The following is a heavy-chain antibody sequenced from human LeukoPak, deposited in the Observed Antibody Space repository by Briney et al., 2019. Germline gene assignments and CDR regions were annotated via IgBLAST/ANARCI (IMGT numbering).Heavy chain of an antibody. V-gene: IGHV4-38-2*01. J-gene: IGHJ3*02. CDR2: IYHSGST. CDR3: ARARGSYRDDAFDI. D-gene: IGHD1-26*01. Sequence: PSETLSLTCAVSGYSISSGYYWGWIRQPPGKGLEWIGSIYHSGSTYYNPSLKSRVTISVDTSKTQFSLKLSSVTAADTAVYYCARARGSYRDDAFDIWGQGTMVTVSS. CDR1: GYSISSGYY.